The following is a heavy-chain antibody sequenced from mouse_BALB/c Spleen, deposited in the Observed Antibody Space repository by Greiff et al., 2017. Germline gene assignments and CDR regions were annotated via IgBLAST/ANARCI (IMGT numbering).Heavy chain of an antibody. CDR1: GFSLTGYG. V-gene: IGHV2-6-7*01. Sequence: VQLKESGPGLVAPSQSLSITCTVSGFSLTGYGVNWVRQPPGKGLEWLGMIWGDGSTDYNSALKSRLSISKDNSKSQVFLKMNSLQTDDTARYYCAKGATVLDWYFDVWGAGTTVTVSS. CDR3: AKGATVLDWYFDV. D-gene: IGHD1-1*01. J-gene: IGHJ1*01. CDR2: IWGDGST.